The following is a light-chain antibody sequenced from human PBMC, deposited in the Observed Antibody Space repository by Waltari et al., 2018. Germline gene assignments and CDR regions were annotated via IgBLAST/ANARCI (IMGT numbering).Light chain of an antibody. V-gene: IGLV4-69*01. Sequence: QLVLTQSPSASASLGASVKLTCTLSSGHSSNVIAWLQQQPGKGPRDLMKVNSDGCHSKGDKIPDRFSGSSSGTEHYLTSSSLQSEDEADYYCQTGGHGTWVFGGGTKLTVL. CDR2: VNSDGCH. J-gene: IGLJ3*02. CDR1: SGHSSNV. CDR3: QTGGHGTWV.